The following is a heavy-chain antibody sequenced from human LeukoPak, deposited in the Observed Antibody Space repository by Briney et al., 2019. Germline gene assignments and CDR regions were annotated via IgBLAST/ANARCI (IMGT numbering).Heavy chain of an antibody. J-gene: IGHJ4*02. CDR2: IKQDGSEK. V-gene: IGHV3-7*01. CDR1: GFTFSSYW. CDR3: VRDPSAYCGGDCPDY. D-gene: IGHD2-21*02. Sequence: GGSLRLSCAASGFTFSSYWMSWVRQAPGKGLEWVANIKQDGSEKYYVDSVEGRFTISRDNAKNSLYLQMNSLRAEDTAVYYCVRDPSAYCGGDCPDYWGQGTLVTVSS.